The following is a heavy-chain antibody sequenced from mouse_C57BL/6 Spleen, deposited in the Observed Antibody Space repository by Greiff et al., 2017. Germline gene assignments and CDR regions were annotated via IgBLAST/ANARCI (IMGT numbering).Heavy chain of an antibody. V-gene: IGHV5-9-1*02. CDR1: GFTFSSYA. J-gene: IGHJ4*01. Sequence: EVKLMESGEGLVKPGGSLKLSCAASGFTFSSYAMSWVRQTPEKRLEWVAYISSGGDYIYYADTVKGRFTIYRDNARNTLYLQMSSLKSEDTAMYYCRRGGVHPFLYAMDYWGQGTSVTVSS. CDR2: ISSGGDYI. CDR3: RRGGVHPFLYAMDY. D-gene: IGHD2-14*01.